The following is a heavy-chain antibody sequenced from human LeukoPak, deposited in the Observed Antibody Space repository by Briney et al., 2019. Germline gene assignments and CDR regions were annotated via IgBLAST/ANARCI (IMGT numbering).Heavy chain of an antibody. CDR1: GVTFNNYA. V-gene: IGHV3-23*01. Sequence: GGSLRLSCAVSGVTFNNYAMSWVRQAPGKGLEWVSTISGSGDSANYADSVKGRFTISRDNSKNTLFLHMNSLRVEDTAVYYCAIRTHFDYWDRGTLITASS. D-gene: IGHD1-14*01. J-gene: IGHJ4*02. CDR2: ISGSGDSA. CDR3: AIRTHFDY.